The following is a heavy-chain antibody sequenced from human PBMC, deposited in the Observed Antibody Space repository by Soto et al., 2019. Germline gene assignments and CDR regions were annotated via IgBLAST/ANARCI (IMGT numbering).Heavy chain of an antibody. CDR1: GGSISSSSY. V-gene: IGHV4-39*01. CDR3: RRSSRYSTDV. D-gene: IGHD6-13*01. Sequence: QLQLQESGPGPVKPSETLSLTCTVSGGSISSSSYWGWIRQPPGKGLEWIGSIYSTGNTYYNPSLKSRVSISADTSKNQFSLKLTSVTAADTAVYYCRRSSRYSTDVWGQGTRVTVSS. J-gene: IGHJ6*02. CDR2: IYSTGNT.